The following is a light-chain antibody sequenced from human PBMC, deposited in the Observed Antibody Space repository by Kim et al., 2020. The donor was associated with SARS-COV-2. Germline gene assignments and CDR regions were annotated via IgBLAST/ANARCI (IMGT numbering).Light chain of an antibody. J-gene: IGKJ4*01. Sequence: VMTQSPGTLSLSPGERATLSCRASQSVYGNYLAWYRQQPGQSPSLLIYGAFVRATGVPDRFSGSGSGTDFTLTISRLEPEDFAVYHCQQYGTLPLTFGGGTKVDIK. V-gene: IGKV3-20*01. CDR2: GAF. CDR1: QSVYGNY. CDR3: QQYGTLPLT.